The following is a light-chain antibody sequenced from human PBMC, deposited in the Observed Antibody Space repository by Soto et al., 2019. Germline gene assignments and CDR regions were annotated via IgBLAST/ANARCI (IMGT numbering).Light chain of an antibody. V-gene: IGLV1-44*01. CDR3: AAWDDSLNGV. CDR2: SNN. J-gene: IGLJ1*01. CDR1: SSNIGSNT. Sequence: VLTQPPSASGTPGQRVTISCSGSSSNIGSNTVNWYQQLPGTAPKLLIYSNNQRPSGVPDRFSGSKSGTSASLAISGLQSEDEADYYCAAWDDSLNGVFGTGTKVTVL.